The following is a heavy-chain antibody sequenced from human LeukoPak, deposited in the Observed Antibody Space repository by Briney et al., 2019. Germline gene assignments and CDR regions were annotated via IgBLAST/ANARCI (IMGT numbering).Heavy chain of an antibody. CDR2: LWYDGSNK. V-gene: IGHV3-33*01. J-gene: IGHJ4*02. CDR1: GFTFSSYG. D-gene: IGHD3-9*01. CDR3: ARDQTYYDILTGYSSAINY. Sequence: QPGRSLRLSCAASGFTFSSYGMHWVGQALGKGLEWVAVLWYDGSNKYYADSVKGRFTISRDNSKNTLYLQMNSLRAEDTAVYYCARDQTYYDILTGYSSAINYWGQGTLVTVSS.